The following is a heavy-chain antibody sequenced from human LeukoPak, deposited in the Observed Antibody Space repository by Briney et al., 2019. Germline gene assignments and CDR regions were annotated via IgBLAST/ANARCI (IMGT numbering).Heavy chain of an antibody. CDR3: ARVHSYHPIAYDY. D-gene: IGHD5-18*01. J-gene: IGHJ4*02. V-gene: IGHV3-11*04. CDR1: GYTFSDYY. Sequence: GGSLRLSCAASGYTFSDYYMSWIRQAPGKGLEWVSYISSSGSTIYYADSVKGRFTISRDNAKNSLYLQMNSLRAEDTAVYYCARVHSYHPIAYDYWGQGTLVTVSS. CDR2: ISSSGSTI.